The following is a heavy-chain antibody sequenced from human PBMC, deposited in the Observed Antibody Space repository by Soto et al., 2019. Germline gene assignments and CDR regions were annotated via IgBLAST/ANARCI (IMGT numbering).Heavy chain of an antibody. CDR1: GFTFSSYS. Sequence: GGSLRLSCAASGFTFSSYSMNWVRQAPGKGLEWVSSISSSSSYIYYADSVKGRFTISRDNAKNSLYLQMNSLRAEDTAVYYCARDSSAVGYGMDVWGQGTTVTVSS. CDR2: ISSSSSYI. D-gene: IGHD6-19*01. J-gene: IGHJ6*02. V-gene: IGHV3-21*01. CDR3: ARDSSAVGYGMDV.